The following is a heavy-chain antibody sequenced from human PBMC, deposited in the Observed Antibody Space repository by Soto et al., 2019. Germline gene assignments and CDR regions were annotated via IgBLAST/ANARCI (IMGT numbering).Heavy chain of an antibody. Sequence: PGGSLRLSCAASGFTFSSYGMHWVRQAPGKGLEWVAVIWYDGSNKYYADSVKGRFTISRDNSKNTLYLQMNSLRAEDTAVYYCAREYSSGWSWYYYGMDVWGQGTTVTVSS. CDR1: GFTFSSYG. J-gene: IGHJ6*02. D-gene: IGHD6-19*01. CDR2: IWYDGSNK. V-gene: IGHV3-33*01. CDR3: AREYSSGWSWYYYGMDV.